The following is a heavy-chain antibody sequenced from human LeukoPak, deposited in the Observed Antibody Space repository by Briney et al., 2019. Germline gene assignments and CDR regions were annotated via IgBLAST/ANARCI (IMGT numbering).Heavy chain of an antibody. CDR1: GDSVNTRRYY. CDR3: ARRDIVKGGFDY. CDR2: IYHSGST. Sequence: SETLSFTCPVSGDSVNTRRYYWGWIRQPPGKGLEWIGSIYHSGSTYYEPSLRSRVTISIDTSRNQFSLNLTSVTAADTAVYFCARRDIVKGGFDYWGQGTLVTVSS. V-gene: IGHV4-39*01. J-gene: IGHJ4*02. D-gene: IGHD3-16*02.